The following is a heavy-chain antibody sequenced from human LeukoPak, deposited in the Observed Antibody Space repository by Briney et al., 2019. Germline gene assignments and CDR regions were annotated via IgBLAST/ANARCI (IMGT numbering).Heavy chain of an antibody. D-gene: IGHD6-19*01. CDR3: ARLDALAGTGKFRIFDY. CDR1: GYTFTSYY. CDR2: INPSGGST. Sequence: ASVKVSCKASGYTFTSYYMHWVRQAPGQGLEWMGIINPSGGSTSYAQKFQGRVTMTRDTSTSTVYMELSSLRSEDTAVYYCARLDALAGTGKFRIFDYWGQGTLVTVPS. J-gene: IGHJ4*02. V-gene: IGHV1-46*01.